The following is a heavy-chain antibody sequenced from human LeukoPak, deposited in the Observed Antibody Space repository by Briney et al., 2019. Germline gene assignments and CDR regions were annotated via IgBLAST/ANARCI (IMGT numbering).Heavy chain of an antibody. D-gene: IGHD3-9*01. V-gene: IGHV1-69*06. J-gene: IGHJ4*02. CDR2: IIPIFGTA. CDR1: GGTFSSYA. CDR3: ATDWLLSRPQYFDY. Sequence: ASVKVSCKASGGTFSSYAISWVRQAPGQGLEWMGGIIPIFGTANYAQKFQGRVTITADKSTSTAYMELSSLRSEDTAVYYCATDWLLSRPQYFDYWGQGTLVTVSS.